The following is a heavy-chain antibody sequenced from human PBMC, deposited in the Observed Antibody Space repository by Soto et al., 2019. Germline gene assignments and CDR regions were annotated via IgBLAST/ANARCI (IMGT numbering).Heavy chain of an antibody. D-gene: IGHD4-17*01. CDR1: GFTFSSYG. CDR2: IWYDGSNK. V-gene: IGHV3-33*01. CDR3: ARVATVTAPDY. J-gene: IGHJ4*02. Sequence: QVQLVESGGGVVQPGRSLRLSCAASGFTFSSYGMHWVRQAPGKGLEWVAVIWYDGSNKYYADSVKGRFTISRDNSKNTLYLQMNSLRAEDTAVYYCARVATVTAPDYWGQGTLVTVSS.